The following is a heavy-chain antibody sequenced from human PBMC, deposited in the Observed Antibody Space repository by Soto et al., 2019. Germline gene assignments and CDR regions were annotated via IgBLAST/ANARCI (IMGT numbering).Heavy chain of an antibody. CDR2: INTSGVST. D-gene: IGHD5-18*01. V-gene: IGHV3-23*01. J-gene: IGHJ4*02. CDR1: GFTFSTYA. CDR3: AKLGFPYSYGYLFYY. Sequence: EVQLLESGGGLVQPGGSLRLSCAASGFTFSTYAMTCVRQAPGKGLEGVSTINTSGVSTYYADSVKGRFTISRDNSKNTPYLQMNSLRVEDTAVYYCAKLGFPYSYGYLFYYWGQGTLVTVSS.